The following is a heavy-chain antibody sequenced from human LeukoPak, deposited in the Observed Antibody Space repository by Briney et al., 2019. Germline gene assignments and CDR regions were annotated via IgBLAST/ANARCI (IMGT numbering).Heavy chain of an antibody. CDR1: GGSISSNSYY. CDR2: LYYTGST. D-gene: IGHD3-22*01. CDR3: ASARFYYHDHSGYPYYLDN. Sequence: NPSETLSLTCSVSGGSISSNSYYWAWIRQPPGKGLEWIGSLYYTGSTNYSPSLKSRVTISGDTSKNQFSLKLKSVTAADTAVYFCASARFYYHDHSGYPYYLDNWGQGGL. J-gene: IGHJ4*02. V-gene: IGHV4-39*01.